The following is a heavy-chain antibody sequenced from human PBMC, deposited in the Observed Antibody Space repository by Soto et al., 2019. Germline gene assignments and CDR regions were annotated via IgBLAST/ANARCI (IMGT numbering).Heavy chain of an antibody. J-gene: IGHJ4*02. Sequence: EVQRVESGGGLVQPGGSLRLSCAASGFTFSSYSMNWVRQAPGKGLEWVSYISSRSSTIHYSDSVKGRFTISRDNAKNSLYLQMNSLRAEDTAVYCARDSPRYTGSYPPDYWGQGTLVTVSP. V-gene: IGHV3-48*01. CDR1: GFTFSSYS. CDR3: ARDSPRYTGSYPPDY. D-gene: IGHD1-26*01. CDR2: ISSRSSTI.